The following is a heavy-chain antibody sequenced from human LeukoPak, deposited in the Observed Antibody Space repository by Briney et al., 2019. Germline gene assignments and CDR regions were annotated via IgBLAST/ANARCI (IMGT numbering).Heavy chain of an antibody. V-gene: IGHV3-23*01. CDR2: ITSSGDGT. CDR1: GFTFTSYA. CDR3: AKGTDTTGRHNFDI. D-gene: IGHD2-8*02. J-gene: IGHJ4*02. Sequence: GGSLRLSCEASGFTFTSYAMHWVRQAPGKGLEWVSSITSSGDGTFYTDSLSGRFTISRDNAKKAVFLQMKSLRRGDSALYFCAKGTDTTGRHNFDIWAQGTLVTVSS.